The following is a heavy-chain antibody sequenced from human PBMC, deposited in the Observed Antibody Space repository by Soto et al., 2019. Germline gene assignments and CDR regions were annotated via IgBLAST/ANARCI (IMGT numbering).Heavy chain of an antibody. CDR2: GSWNCGSI. CDR1: GFTLDDYD. V-gene: IGHV3-9*01. J-gene: IGHJ4*02. CDR3: AKDSRESYEGFDY. Sequence: SLRLSCAASGFTLDDYDMHWGRQAPGKGQGWASGGSWNCGSIGYADPVKGRFTISKDNAKNSLYLQMNRLRAEDTSLYYCAKDSRESYEGFDYWGQGTLVTVSS. D-gene: IGHD2-8*01.